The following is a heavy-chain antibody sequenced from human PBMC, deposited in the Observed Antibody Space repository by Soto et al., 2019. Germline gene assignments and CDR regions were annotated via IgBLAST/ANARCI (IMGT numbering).Heavy chain of an antibody. J-gene: IGHJ4*02. CDR1: GYTFTRYY. CDR2: INPSGGSA. Sequence: QVQLVQSGAEVRKPGASVKVSCKASGYTFTRYYMHWVRRAPGQGLEWMGIINPSGGSASYAQKFQGRVTMTRDTSTSTVYMELSSLTSEDTAVYYCARDQIVGATLGRFDYWGQGTLVSVSS. V-gene: IGHV1-46*01. D-gene: IGHD1-26*01. CDR3: ARDQIVGATLGRFDY.